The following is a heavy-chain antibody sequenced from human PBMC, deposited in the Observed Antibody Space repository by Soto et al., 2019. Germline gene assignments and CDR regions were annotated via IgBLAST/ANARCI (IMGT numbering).Heavy chain of an antibody. CDR1: GFTFSNAW. Sequence: GGSLRLSCAASGFTFSNAWMNWVRQAPGKGLEWVGRIKSKTDGGTTDYAAPVKGRFTISRDDSKNTLYLQMNSLKTEDTAVYYCTTDPGYSYGIHDGRDVWGQGATVTVSS. CDR3: TTDPGYSYGIHDGRDV. D-gene: IGHD5-18*01. J-gene: IGHJ6*02. CDR2: IKSKTDGGTT. V-gene: IGHV3-15*07.